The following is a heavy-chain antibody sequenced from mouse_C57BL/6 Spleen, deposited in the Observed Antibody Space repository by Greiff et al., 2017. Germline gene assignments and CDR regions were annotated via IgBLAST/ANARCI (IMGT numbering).Heavy chain of an antibody. J-gene: IGHJ1*03. V-gene: IGHV1-54*01. CDR1: GYAFTNYL. D-gene: IGHD2-5*01. Sequence: VQLQQSGAELVRPGTSVKVSCKASGYAFTNYLIEWVKQRPGQGLEWIGVINPGSGGPNYNEKFKGKATLTADKSSSTAYMQLSSLTSEDAAVYFCARSYYSSYEGYFDVWGTGTTGTVAS. CDR3: ARSYYSSYEGYFDV. CDR2: INPGSGGP.